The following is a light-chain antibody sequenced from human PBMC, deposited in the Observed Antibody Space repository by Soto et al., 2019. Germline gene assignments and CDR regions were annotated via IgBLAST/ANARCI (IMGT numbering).Light chain of an antibody. CDR2: DVS. CDR1: NSNIGAYNY. Sequence: QPGLTQPDSVSGSPGQSTTISCIGTNSNIGAYNYASWYQQHPGKAPKLIIYDVSNRPSGVSNRFSGSKSGYTASLTISGLQAEDEADYYCSSYSSTITRVFGTGTKVTVL. J-gene: IGLJ1*01. CDR3: SSYSSTITRV. V-gene: IGLV2-14*03.